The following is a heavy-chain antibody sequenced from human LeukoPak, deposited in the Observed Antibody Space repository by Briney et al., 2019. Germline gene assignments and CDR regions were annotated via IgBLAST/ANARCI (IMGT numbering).Heavy chain of an antibody. CDR3: AKDLYDSSGYYLYYFDY. Sequence: GGSLRLSCAASGFTFSSYAMSWVRQAPGKGLEWVSAISGSGGSTYYADSVKGRFTISGDNSKNTLYLQMNSLRAEDTAVYYCAKDLYDSSGYYLYYFDYWGQGPLVTVSP. D-gene: IGHD3-22*01. V-gene: IGHV3-23*01. CDR2: ISGSGGST. J-gene: IGHJ4*02. CDR1: GFTFSSYA.